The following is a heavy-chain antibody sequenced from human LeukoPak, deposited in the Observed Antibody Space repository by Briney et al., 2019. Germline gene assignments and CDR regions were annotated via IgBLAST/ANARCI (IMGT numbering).Heavy chain of an antibody. D-gene: IGHD3-22*01. J-gene: IGHJ4*02. V-gene: IGHV3-11*04. CDR1: GFSVSVNY. CDR2: ISSSSSTI. Sequence: GESLRLSCAASGFSVSVNYMSWVRQAPGKGLEWVSYISSSSSTIYYADSVEGRFTISRDNAKNSLYLQMSSLRAEDTAVYYCARDLDSGNYFFAYWGQGTPVTVSS. CDR3: ARDLDSGNYFFAY.